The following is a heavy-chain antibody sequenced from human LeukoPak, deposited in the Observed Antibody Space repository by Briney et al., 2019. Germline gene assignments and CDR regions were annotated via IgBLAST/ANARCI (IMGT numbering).Heavy chain of an antibody. CDR3: ARDKSPRAYYGSGNGDY. Sequence: PGGSLRLFCAASGFTFSRYSMNWARQAPGKGLEWVLSISSSSSYIYYADSVKGRFTISRDNAKNSLYLQMNSLRAEDTAVYYCARDKSPRAYYGSGNGDYWGQGTLVTVSS. CDR1: GFTFSRYS. D-gene: IGHD3-10*01. V-gene: IGHV3-21*01. CDR2: ISSSSSYI. J-gene: IGHJ4*02.